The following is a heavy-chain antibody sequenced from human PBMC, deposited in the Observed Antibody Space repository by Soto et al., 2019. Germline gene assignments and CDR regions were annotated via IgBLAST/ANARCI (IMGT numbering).Heavy chain of an antibody. CDR1: GYTFTSYA. V-gene: IGHV1-3*01. J-gene: IGHJ4*02. CDR2: INAGNGNT. CDR3: ANYGSGSYYY. Sequence: ASVKVSCKASGYTFTSYAMHWVRQAPGQRLEWMGWINAGNGNTKYSQKFQGRVTFTRDTSASTAYMELSSLRPEDTALYYCANYGSGSYYYWGQGSPVTVSS. D-gene: IGHD3-10*01.